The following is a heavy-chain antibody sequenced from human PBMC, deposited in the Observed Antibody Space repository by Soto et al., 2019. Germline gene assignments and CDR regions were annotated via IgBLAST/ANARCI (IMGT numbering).Heavy chain of an antibody. CDR3: ARAGLNAVLRYPLYGMDV. Sequence: AASVKVSCKASGYTFTKYALHWVRQAPGQRPEWMGWINAANDQTKYSQKFQDRVIISSDTSATTGYMELRSLRYEDTAVYYCARAGLNAVLRYPLYGMDVWGQGTTVTVSS. D-gene: IGHD4-17*01. V-gene: IGHV1-3*01. CDR1: GYTFTKYA. J-gene: IGHJ6*02. CDR2: INAANDQT.